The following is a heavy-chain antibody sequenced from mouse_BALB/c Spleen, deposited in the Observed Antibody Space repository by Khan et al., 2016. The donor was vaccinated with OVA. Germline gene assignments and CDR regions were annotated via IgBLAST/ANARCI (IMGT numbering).Heavy chain of an antibody. CDR2: INPHIGET. CDR3: ARKNGSDFDY. D-gene: IGHD1-1*01. V-gene: IGHV1-20*02. Sequence: EVQLQQSGPELVKPGASVKISCKASGYSFTGYFMNWVMQSHGKRLEWIGRINPHIGETFYNQKFKDKATLTVDESSSTAHMALRSLASEDSAVYYCARKNGSDFDYWGQGTTLTVSS. J-gene: IGHJ2*01. CDR1: GYSFTGYF.